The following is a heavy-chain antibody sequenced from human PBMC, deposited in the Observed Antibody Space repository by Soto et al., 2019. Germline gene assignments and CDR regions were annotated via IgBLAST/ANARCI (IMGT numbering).Heavy chain of an antibody. CDR2: VSAYNGNT. CDR3: ARASRYYWNYMMY. Sequence: QVQLVQSGAEVKKPGASVNVSCKASGYTFSNDAITWVRQDPGQGLEWMGWVSAYNGNTNYAQKFKGRVTMTTDTSTSTAYMEIRSLRYDDTAVYFCARASRYYWNYMMYWGQGTLVTVSS. D-gene: IGHD1-7*01. CDR1: GYTFSNDA. V-gene: IGHV1-18*01. J-gene: IGHJ4*02.